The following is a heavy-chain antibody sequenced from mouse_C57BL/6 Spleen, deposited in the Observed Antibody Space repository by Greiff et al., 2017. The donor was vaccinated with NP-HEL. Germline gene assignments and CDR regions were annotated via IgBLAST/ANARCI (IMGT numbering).Heavy chain of an antibody. D-gene: IGHD1-1*01. CDR3: ARRGYGSSLAY. CDR1: GYTFTSYW. J-gene: IGHJ3*01. CDR2: IYPGSGST. V-gene: IGHV1-55*01. Sequence: QVHVKQPGAELVKPGASVKMSCKASGYTFTSYWITWVKQRPGQGLEWIGDIYPGSGSTNYNEKFKSKATLTVDTSSSTAYMQLSSLTSEDSAVYYCARRGYGSSLAYWGQGTLVTVSA.